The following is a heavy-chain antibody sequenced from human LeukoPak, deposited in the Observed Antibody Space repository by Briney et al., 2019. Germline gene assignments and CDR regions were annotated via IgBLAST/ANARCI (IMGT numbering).Heavy chain of an antibody. CDR2: IYYSGST. J-gene: IGHJ4*02. CDR3: ARGDYDYGDHFGY. Sequence: RSSETLSLTCTVSGGSISSYYWSWIRQPPGKGLEWIGYIYYSGSTNYNPSLKSRVTLSVDTSKNQFSLNLSSVTAADTAVYYCARGDYDYGDHFGYWGQGTLVTVSS. V-gene: IGHV4-59*01. D-gene: IGHD4-17*01. CDR1: GGSISSYY.